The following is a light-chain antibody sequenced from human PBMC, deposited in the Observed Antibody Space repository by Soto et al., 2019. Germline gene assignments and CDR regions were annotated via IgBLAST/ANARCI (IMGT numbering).Light chain of an antibody. J-gene: IGKJ4*01. CDR2: GAS. V-gene: IGKV1-27*01. CDR3: QKYNAAPLA. CDR1: QGLGTS. Sequence: DLQMTQSPSSLSASVGDRVTITCRARQGLGTSFVGYQQKPGKAPRLLIHGASTLQSGVPSRVSGSGSGTDFTLIISSLQPEEGAKYHCQKYNAAPLAFGGGTKVEIK.